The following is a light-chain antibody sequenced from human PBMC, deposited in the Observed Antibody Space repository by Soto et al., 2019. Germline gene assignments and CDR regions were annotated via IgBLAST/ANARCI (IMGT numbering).Light chain of an antibody. J-gene: IGLJ1*01. CDR2: NNN. CDR1: SSNIGSNY. Sequence: QSVLPQPPSASGTPGQRVTISCSRGSSNIGSNYVYWYQQLPGTAPKLLIYNNNLRPSGVPDRFSGSKSDTSASLAISGLRSEDEADYYCAALDDSLSGYVFGTGTKVTVL. V-gene: IGLV1-47*02. CDR3: AALDDSLSGYV.